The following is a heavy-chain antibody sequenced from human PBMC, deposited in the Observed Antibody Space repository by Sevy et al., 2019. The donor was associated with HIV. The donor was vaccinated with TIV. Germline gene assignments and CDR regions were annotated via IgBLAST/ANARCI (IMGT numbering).Heavy chain of an antibody. J-gene: IGHJ6*02. CDR2: MSPKSGST. CDR3: ACGGSGDVWNYGYYYYGMDV. V-gene: IGHV1-8*02. D-gene: IGHD3-3*01. Sequence: ASLKVSCKASGDTFSTYDINWVRQAPGQGLEWMGWMSPKSGSTGFAQKFQGRLTMTRHTSINTAYMELNSLRSEDTAVYYCACGGSGDVWNYGYYYYGMDVWGQGTTVTVSS. CDR1: GDTFSTYD.